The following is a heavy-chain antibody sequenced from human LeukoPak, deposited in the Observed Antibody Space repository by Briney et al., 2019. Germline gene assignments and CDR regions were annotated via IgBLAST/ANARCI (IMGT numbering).Heavy chain of an antibody. V-gene: IGHV4-59*01. J-gene: IGHJ4*02. CDR3: ARLSTMVRGVIIMGVDY. Sequence: SETLSLTCTVSGGSISYYYWSWIRQSPGKGLEWIGYIYYSGTTNYNPSLKSRVTISVDTSKNQFSLQLRSVTAADTAVYYCARLSTMVRGVIIMGVDYWGQGTLVTVSS. D-gene: IGHD3-10*01. CDR1: GGSISYYY. CDR2: IYYSGTT.